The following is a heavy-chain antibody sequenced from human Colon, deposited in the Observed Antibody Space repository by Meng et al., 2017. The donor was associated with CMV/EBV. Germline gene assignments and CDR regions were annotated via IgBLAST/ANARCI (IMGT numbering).Heavy chain of an antibody. CDR2: SYNDGST. J-gene: IGHJ6*02. V-gene: IGHV3-53*01. D-gene: IGHD3-3*01. CDR1: GFTVTNNF. Sequence: GGSLRLSCAASGFTVTNNFMTWVRQAPGKGLEWVSLSYNDGSTYYADSVKGRFTISRDTAKNTVYLRMNSLRPDDSAVYYCARDGVRITIFGVDLYGMDVWGQGTAVTVSS. CDR3: ARDGVRITIFGVDLYGMDV.